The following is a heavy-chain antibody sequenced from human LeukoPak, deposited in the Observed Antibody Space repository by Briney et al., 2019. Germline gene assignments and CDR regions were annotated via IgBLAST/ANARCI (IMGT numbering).Heavy chain of an antibody. CDR3: TTARPATAIHYCYYGMDV. J-gene: IGHJ6*02. Sequence: AGGSLRLSCAASGFTFSNAWMSWVRQAPGKGLEWVGRIKSKTDGGTTDYAAPVKGRFTISRDDSKNTLYLQMNSLKTEDTAVYYCTTARPATAIHYCYYGMDVWGQGTTVTVSS. V-gene: IGHV3-15*01. D-gene: IGHD2-21*02. CDR1: GFTFSNAW. CDR2: IKSKTDGGTT.